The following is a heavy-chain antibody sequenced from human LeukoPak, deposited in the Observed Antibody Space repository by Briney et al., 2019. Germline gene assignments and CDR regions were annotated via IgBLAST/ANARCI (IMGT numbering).Heavy chain of an antibody. J-gene: IGHJ4*02. V-gene: IGHV1-2*02. CDR3: ARGSPIRYGSGSYYGDY. D-gene: IGHD3-10*01. CDR1: GYTFTGYY. Sequence: ASVTVSCKASGYTFTGYYMHWVRQAPGQGLEWLGWINPNSGGTNYAQKFQGRVTMTRDTSISTAYMELRSLRSDDTAVYYCARGSPIRYGSGSYYGDYWGQGTLVTVSS. CDR2: INPNSGGT.